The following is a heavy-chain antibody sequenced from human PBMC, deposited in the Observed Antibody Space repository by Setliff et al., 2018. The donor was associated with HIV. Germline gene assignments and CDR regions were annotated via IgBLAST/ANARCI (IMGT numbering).Heavy chain of an antibody. V-gene: IGHV1-18*01. CDR2: INAGNGNT. CDR3: ARDLGPERGDFDY. D-gene: IGHD7-27*01. J-gene: IGHJ4*02. Sequence: ASVKVSCKASGYTFISYGVSWVRQAPGQGLEWMGWINAGNGNTKYSQKFQGRVKITTDESTSTAYMELSSLRSEDTAVYYCARDLGPERGDFDYWGQGTLVTVSS. CDR1: GYTFISYG.